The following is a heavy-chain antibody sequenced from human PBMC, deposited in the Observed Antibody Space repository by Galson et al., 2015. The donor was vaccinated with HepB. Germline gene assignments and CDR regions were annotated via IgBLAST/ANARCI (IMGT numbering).Heavy chain of an antibody. D-gene: IGHD2-15*01. Sequence: LRLSCAASGFNVSNHYMSWVHQAPEKGLEWVSVIYSGGTTYYADSMKGRFTISRDNSKNTLYLQMNSLRAEDTAVYYCARVPLWGRYCSGGRCYYLFDHWGQGTLVTVSS. CDR1: GFNVSNHY. CDR3: ARVPLWGRYCSGGRCYYLFDH. CDR2: IYSGGTT. V-gene: IGHV3-53*01. J-gene: IGHJ4*02.